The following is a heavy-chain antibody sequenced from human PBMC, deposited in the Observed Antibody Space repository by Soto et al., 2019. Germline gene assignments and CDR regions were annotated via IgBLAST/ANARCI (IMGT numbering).Heavy chain of an antibody. Sequence: QVQLQESGPGLVKPSGTLALTYTVSGGSISSNWWSWVRQPPGKGLEWIGEMYHSGSSNYNPSLKNRVSMSIDKSKNQFSLELTSVTAADTALYYCVKNEWFRFDSWGQGTLVTVSS. J-gene: IGHJ5*01. CDR1: GGSISSNW. D-gene: IGHD3-3*01. CDR3: VKNEWFRFDS. CDR2: MYHSGSS. V-gene: IGHV4-4*02.